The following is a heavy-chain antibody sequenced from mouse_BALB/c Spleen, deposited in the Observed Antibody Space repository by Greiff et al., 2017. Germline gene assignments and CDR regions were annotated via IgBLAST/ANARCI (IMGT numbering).Heavy chain of an antibody. Sequence: EVQLQQSGPGLVKPSQSLSLTCTVTGYSITSDYAWNWIRQFPGNKLEWMSYISYSGSTSYNPSLKSRISITRDTSKNQFFLQLNSVTTEDTATYYCARDYGNLFDYWGQGTTLTVSS. D-gene: IGHD2-1*01. CDR3: ARDYGNLFDY. J-gene: IGHJ2*01. V-gene: IGHV3-2*02. CDR2: ISYSGST. CDR1: GYSITSDYA.